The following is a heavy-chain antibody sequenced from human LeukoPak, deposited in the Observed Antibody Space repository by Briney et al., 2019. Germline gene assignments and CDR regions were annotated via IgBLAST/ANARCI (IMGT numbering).Heavy chain of an antibody. CDR3: ANSLDLAVAGIDD. D-gene: IGHD6-19*01. Sequence: PGGSLRLSCAASGFTLGTYATSWVRQALGKGLKWVSGISGPGESTYYADSVKGRFTISRDSSKNTVYLQMNSLRAEDTAVYYCANSLDLAVAGIDDWGQGTLVTVSS. V-gene: IGHV3-23*01. J-gene: IGHJ4*02. CDR2: ISGPGEST. CDR1: GFTLGTYA.